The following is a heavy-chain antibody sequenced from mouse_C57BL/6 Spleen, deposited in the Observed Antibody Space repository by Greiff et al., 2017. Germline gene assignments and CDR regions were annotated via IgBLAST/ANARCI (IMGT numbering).Heavy chain of an antibody. D-gene: IGHD1-1*01. Sequence: EVQLQQSGPELVKPGASVKISCKASGYTFTDYYMNWVKQSHGKSLEWIGDINPNNGGTSYNQKFKGKATLTVDKSSSTAYMELRSLASEDSAVYYCARSTVVVSYYFDYWGQGTTLTVSS. J-gene: IGHJ2*01. V-gene: IGHV1-26*01. CDR3: ARSTVVVSYYFDY. CDR1: GYTFTDYY. CDR2: INPNNGGT.